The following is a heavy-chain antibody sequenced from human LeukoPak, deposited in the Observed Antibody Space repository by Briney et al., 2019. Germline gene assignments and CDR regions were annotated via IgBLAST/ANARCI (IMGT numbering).Heavy chain of an antibody. J-gene: IGHJ4*02. CDR3: ARRGRDFGVVIITYFDY. CDR2: INHSGST. Sequence: SETLSLTCAVYGGSFSGYYWSWIRQPPGKGLEWIGEINHSGSTNYNPSLKSRVTISVDTSKNQFTLKLSSVTAADTAVYYCARRGRDFGVVIITYFDYWGQGTLVTVSS. V-gene: IGHV4-34*01. D-gene: IGHD3-3*01. CDR1: GGSFSGYY.